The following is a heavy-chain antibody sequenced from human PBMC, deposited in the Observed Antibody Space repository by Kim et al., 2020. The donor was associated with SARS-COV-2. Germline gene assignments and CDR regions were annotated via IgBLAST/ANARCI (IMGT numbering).Heavy chain of an antibody. CDR1: GDSIRSGDHY. J-gene: IGHJ4*02. Sequence: SETLSLTCTVSGDSIRSGDHYWSWVRQHPVTGLEWIGFIYYTGSTYYNPSLKRRVTISVDTSKNQFSLNLASVTAADTAVYYGARASKQWGDYFDYWGQGTLVTVSS. V-gene: IGHV4-31*03. CDR3: ARASKQWGDYFDY. CDR2: IYYTGST. D-gene: IGHD3-16*01.